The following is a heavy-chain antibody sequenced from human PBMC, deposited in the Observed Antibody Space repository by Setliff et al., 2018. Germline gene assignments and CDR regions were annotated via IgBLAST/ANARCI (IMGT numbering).Heavy chain of an antibody. V-gene: IGHV3-7*01. CDR2: IKQDGSDK. Sequence: GASLRLSCAASGFIFSTYWMSWVRQAPGKGLEWVANIKQDGSDKYYVDSVKGRFTISRDNAKNSLYLQMNSLRAEDTAVYYCARLRKDYGDYYYFDYWGQGTLVTVSS. CDR1: GFIFSTYW. D-gene: IGHD4-17*01. CDR3: ARLRKDYGDYYYFDY. J-gene: IGHJ4*02.